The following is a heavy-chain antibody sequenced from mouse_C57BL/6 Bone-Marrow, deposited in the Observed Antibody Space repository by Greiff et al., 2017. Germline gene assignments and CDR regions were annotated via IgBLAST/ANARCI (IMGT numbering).Heavy chain of an antibody. D-gene: IGHD4-1*01. CDR1: GFNIKDDY. V-gene: IGHV14-4*01. Sequence: VQLQQSGAELVRPGASVKLSCTASGFNIKDDYMHWVKQRPEQGLEWIGWIDPENGDTEYASKFQGKATITADTSSNTAYLQLSSLTSEYTAVYYCTTGTPFAYWGQGTLVTVSA. CDR2: IDPENGDT. CDR3: TTGTPFAY. J-gene: IGHJ3*01.